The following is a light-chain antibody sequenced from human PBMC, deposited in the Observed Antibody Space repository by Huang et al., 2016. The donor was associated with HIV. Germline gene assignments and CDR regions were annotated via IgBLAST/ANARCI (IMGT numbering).Light chain of an antibody. CDR1: QSVSSN. Sequence: IIMMQSPATLSVSPGDWATFSCRAIQSVSSNVAWYQVKHGQAPRRLIYDGSTRATGTPARFSGSGSGTEFTLTIISPQPEDFAIYYCQQYNNWPPGNTFGQGTRLEIK. J-gene: IGKJ5*01. V-gene: IGKV3-15*01. CDR2: DGS. CDR3: QQYNNWPPGNT.